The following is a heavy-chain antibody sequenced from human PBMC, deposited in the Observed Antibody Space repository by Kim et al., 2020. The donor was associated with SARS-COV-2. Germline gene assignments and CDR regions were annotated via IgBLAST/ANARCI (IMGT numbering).Heavy chain of an antibody. V-gene: IGHV4-39*01. CDR1: GGSISSSSYY. CDR3: ARLAVTNNY. CDR2: IYYSGST. Sequence: SETLSLTCTVSGGSISSSSYYWGWIRQPPGKGLEWIGSIYYSGSTYYNPSLKSRVTISVDTPKNQFSLKLSSVTAADTAVYYCARLAVTNNYWGQGTLVTVSS. D-gene: IGHD4-17*01. J-gene: IGHJ4*02.